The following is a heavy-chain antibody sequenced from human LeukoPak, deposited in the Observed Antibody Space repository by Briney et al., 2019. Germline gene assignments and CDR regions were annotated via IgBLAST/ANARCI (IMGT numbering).Heavy chain of an antibody. J-gene: IGHJ4*02. CDR3: ARVATTSSKWSLDY. V-gene: IGHV3-74*01. Sequence: AGGSLRLSCAASGFTFSAYWMHWVRQSPGKGLVWVSRINSDGSSTDYADSVKGRFTISRDIAKGTLYLQMNSLRAEDTAVYYCARVATTSSKWSLDYWGQGTLVTVSS. CDR1: GFTFSAYW. CDR2: INSDGSST. D-gene: IGHD2-2*01.